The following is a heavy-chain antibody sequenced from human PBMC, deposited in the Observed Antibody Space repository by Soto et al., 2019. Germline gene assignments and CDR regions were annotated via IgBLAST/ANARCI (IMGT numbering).Heavy chain of an antibody. CDR3: ARALDWPYCGGDCYIDY. Sequence: PGGSLRLSCAASGFTFSSYSMNWVRQAPGKGLEWVSYISSSSSTIYYADSVKGRFTISRDNAKNSLYLQMNSLRAEDTAVYYCARALDWPYCGGDCYIDYWGQGTLVTVSS. J-gene: IGHJ4*02. V-gene: IGHV3-48*01. CDR2: ISSSSSTI. CDR1: GFTFSSYS. D-gene: IGHD2-21*01.